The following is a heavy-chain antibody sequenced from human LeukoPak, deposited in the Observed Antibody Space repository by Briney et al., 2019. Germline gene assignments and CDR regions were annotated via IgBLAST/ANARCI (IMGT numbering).Heavy chain of an antibody. CDR3: ARQLGFDY. J-gene: IGHJ4*01. Sequence: GGSLRLSCAASGFTFSSYTMNWVRQAPGKGLEWVSYISGSSTIYYADSVKGRFTISRDNAKNSLYLQMNSLRDEDTAVYYCARQLGFDYWGHGTLVTVSS. V-gene: IGHV3-48*02. D-gene: IGHD1-1*01. CDR1: GFTFSSYT. CDR2: ISGSSTI.